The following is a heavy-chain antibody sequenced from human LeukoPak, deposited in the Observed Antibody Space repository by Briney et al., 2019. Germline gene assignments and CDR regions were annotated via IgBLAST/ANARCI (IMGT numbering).Heavy chain of an antibody. Sequence: QPGGSLRLSCVASGFSFSSFGMHWVRQAPGKGLEWVAVISYDGSNKFYADSVKGRFTISRDNSKNTLYLQMNSLRAEDTAVYYCAKAGYSSGWRNFDSWGQGTLVTVSS. D-gene: IGHD6-19*01. V-gene: IGHV3-30*18. CDR2: ISYDGSNK. CDR3: AKAGYSSGWRNFDS. CDR1: GFSFSSFG. J-gene: IGHJ4*02.